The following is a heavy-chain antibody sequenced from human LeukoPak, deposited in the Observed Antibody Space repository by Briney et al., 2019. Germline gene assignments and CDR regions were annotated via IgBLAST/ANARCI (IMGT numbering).Heavy chain of an antibody. CDR2: IRSKANSYAT. CDR1: GFPFSGSA. Sequence: PGGPLRLPCAASGFPFSGSAMHWVRQASGQGLEWVGRIRSKANSYATAYAASVKGRFTISRDDSKNTAYLQMNSLKTEDTAVYYCTRPRYCSSTSCYEDYWGQGTLVTVSS. J-gene: IGHJ4*02. D-gene: IGHD2-2*01. V-gene: IGHV3-73*01. CDR3: TRPRYCSSTSCYEDY.